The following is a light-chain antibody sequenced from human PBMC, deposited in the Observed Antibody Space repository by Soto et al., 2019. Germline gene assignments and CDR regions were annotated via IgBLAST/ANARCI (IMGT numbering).Light chain of an antibody. Sequence: QSALTQPASVSGSPGQSITISCAGTMRNVGAYNLVSWYQQHPGRAPQLIIYEVRNRPSGISFRFSGSKSGNTASLTISGLQAEDEADYYCSSYTSKSSLIFGGGTKVTVL. CDR3: SSYTSKSSLI. V-gene: IGLV2-14*01. CDR1: MRNVGAYNL. CDR2: EVR. J-gene: IGLJ2*01.